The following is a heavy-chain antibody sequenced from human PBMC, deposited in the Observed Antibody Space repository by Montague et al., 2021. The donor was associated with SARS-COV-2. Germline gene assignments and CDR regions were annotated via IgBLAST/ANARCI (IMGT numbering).Heavy chain of an antibody. J-gene: IGHJ3*02. D-gene: IGHD3-9*01. CDR3: ARESIFFRDAFDI. CDR2: ISYDGSNK. CDR1: GFTFSSYA. Sequence: SLRLSCAASGFTFSSYAVHWVRQAPGKGLEWVAVISYDGSNKYYADSVKGRFTISRDNSKNTLYLQMNSLRAEDTAVYYCARESIFFRDAFDIWGQGTMVTVSS. V-gene: IGHV3-30-3*01.